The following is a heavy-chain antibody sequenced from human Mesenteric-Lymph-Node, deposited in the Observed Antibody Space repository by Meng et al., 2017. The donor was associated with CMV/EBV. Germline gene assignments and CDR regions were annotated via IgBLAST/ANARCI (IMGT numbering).Heavy chain of an antibody. CDR3: ARGGGGTDY. V-gene: IGHV4-61*01. CDR1: CAYVSSGSYY. J-gene: IGHJ4*02. Sequence: CPVACAYVSSGSYYGSGVRQPPGKGLEWIGFILYGGSTNYNPSLKCRVTISLDTSKNQFSLRLNSVTAADTAVYYCARGGGGTDYWGQGTLVTVSS. CDR2: ILYGGST. D-gene: IGHD1-26*01.